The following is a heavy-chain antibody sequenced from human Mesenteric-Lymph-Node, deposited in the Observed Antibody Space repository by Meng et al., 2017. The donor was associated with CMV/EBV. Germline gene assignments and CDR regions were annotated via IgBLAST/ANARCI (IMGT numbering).Heavy chain of an antibody. CDR1: GFTFSSYW. Sequence: GESLKISCAASGFTFSSYWMHWVRQAPGKGLVWVSRINSDGSSTSYADSVKGRFSSSRDNAKNTLYRQMNSLRAEDTAVYYCTRVSCSSTSCSTIDYWGQGTLVTVSS. D-gene: IGHD2-2*01. V-gene: IGHV3-74*01. CDR2: INSDGSST. J-gene: IGHJ4*02. CDR3: TRVSCSSTSCSTIDY.